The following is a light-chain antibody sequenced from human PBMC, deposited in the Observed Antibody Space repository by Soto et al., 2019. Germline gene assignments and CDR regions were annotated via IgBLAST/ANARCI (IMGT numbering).Light chain of an antibody. CDR2: GAS. CDR1: QSVSSSY. J-gene: IGKJ1*01. CDR3: QQYAYSPGT. Sequence: IVLTQSPGTLSLSPGERATLSCRASQSVSSSYLAWYQQKPGQAPRLLIYGASSRATGIPDRFSGSGSGTDFTLTISRLEPEDFAVYYCQQYAYSPGTFGQGTKVDIK. V-gene: IGKV3-20*01.